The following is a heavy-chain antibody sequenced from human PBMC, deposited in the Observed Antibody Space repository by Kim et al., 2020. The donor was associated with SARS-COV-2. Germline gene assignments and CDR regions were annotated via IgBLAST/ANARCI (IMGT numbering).Heavy chain of an antibody. J-gene: IGHJ4*02. CDR3: ARDSSGYYLSFDY. CDR2: IYYSGTT. CDR1: GDSINSGYYY. Sequence: SETLSLTCTISGDSINSGYYYWSWIRQHPGKGLEYIGYIYYSGTTYHNPSLKSRVTISVDTSKNQFSLKLSSVTAADTAVYYCARDSSGYYLSFDYWGQG. V-gene: IGHV4-31*03. D-gene: IGHD3-22*01.